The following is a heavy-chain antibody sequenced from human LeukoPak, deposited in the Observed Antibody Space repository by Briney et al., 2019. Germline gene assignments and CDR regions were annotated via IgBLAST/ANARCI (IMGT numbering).Heavy chain of an antibody. CDR3: ARDLGATRYFDY. Sequence: GRSLRLSCAASGFTFSSYAMQWVRQAPGKGLEWVAVISYDGSNKYYADSVRGRFTISRDNSKNTLYLQMNSLRAEDTAVYYCARDLGATRYFDYWGQGTLVTVSS. V-gene: IGHV3-30*04. J-gene: IGHJ4*02. CDR1: GFTFSSYA. CDR2: ISYDGSNK.